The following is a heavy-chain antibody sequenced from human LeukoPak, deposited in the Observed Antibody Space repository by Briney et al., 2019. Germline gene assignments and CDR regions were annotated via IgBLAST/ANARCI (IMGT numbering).Heavy chain of an antibody. CDR1: GGSFSGYY. CDR3: ARGGRIAVAGTPTRY. V-gene: IGHV4-34*01. J-gene: IGHJ4*02. D-gene: IGHD6-19*01. Sequence: SETLSLTCAVYGGSFSGYYWSWIRQPPGKGLEWIGEINHSGSTNYNPSLKSRVTISVDTSKNQFSLKLSSVTAADTAVYYCARGGRIAVAGTPTRYWGQGTLVTVSS. CDR2: INHSGST.